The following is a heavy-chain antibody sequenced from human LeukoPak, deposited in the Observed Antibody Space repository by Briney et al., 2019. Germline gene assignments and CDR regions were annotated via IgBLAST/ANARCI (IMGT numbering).Heavy chain of an antibody. Sequence: PGGSLRLSCAASEFIVSINYMTWVRQAPGKGLEWVSLIYSRGDTKYADSVKGRFTISRDNAKNSLYLQMNSLKAEDTAVYYCARESSSLTYPDFDYWGQGTLVTVSS. CDR2: IYSRGDT. V-gene: IGHV3-53*01. D-gene: IGHD6-13*01. J-gene: IGHJ4*02. CDR3: ARESSSLTYPDFDY. CDR1: EFIVSINY.